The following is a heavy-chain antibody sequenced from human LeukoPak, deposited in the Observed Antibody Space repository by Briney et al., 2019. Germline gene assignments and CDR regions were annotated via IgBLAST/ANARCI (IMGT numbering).Heavy chain of an antibody. CDR1: GGSISSSSYY. CDR2: IYYSGST. Sequence: SETLSLTCTVSGGSISSSSYYWGWIRQPPGKGLEWIGSIYYSGSTYYNPSLKSRVTISVDTSKNQFSLKLSSVTAADTAVYYCARADFGYGDLVAHDAFDIWGQGTMVTVSS. J-gene: IGHJ3*02. CDR3: ARADFGYGDLVAHDAFDI. V-gene: IGHV4-39*07. D-gene: IGHD4-17*01.